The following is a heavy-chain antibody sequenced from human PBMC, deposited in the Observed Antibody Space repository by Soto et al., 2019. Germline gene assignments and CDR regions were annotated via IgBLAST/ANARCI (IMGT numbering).Heavy chain of an antibody. D-gene: IGHD2-2*01. Sequence: SETLCLTCAVYGGSFGGYDGSWIRQPPGKGLEWIGEINHSGSTNYNPSLKSRVTISVDTSKNQFSLKLSSVTAADTAVYYCARGHNLVVVPAAGLDWFDPWGQGTLVTVSS. CDR1: GGSFGGYD. CDR3: ARGHNLVVVPAAGLDWFDP. J-gene: IGHJ5*02. CDR2: INHSGST. V-gene: IGHV4-34*01.